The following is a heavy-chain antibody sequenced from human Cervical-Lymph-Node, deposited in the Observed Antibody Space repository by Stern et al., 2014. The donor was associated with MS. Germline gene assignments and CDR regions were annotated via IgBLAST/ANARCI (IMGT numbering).Heavy chain of an antibody. CDR3: ARDDGATGYYYYGMDV. CDR2: ISAYNGNT. V-gene: IGHV1-18*04. D-gene: IGHD1-14*01. CDR1: GYTFTSYG. J-gene: IGHJ6*02. Sequence: QVQLVQSGAEVRKPGASVKVSCKASGYTFTSYGISWVRQAPGQGPEWMGWISAYNGNTNYAQKLQGRVTMTTDTSTSTAYMELRSLRSDDTAVYYCARDDGATGYYYYGMDVWGQGTTVTVSS.